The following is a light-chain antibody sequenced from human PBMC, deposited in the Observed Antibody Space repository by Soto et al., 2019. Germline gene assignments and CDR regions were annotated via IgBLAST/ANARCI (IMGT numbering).Light chain of an antibody. CDR1: SSDFGGDDF. V-gene: IGLV2-11*01. J-gene: IGLJ1*01. Sequence: QSVLTQPRSVSGSPGQSVTISCTGTSSDFGGDDFVSWYQHHPAKAPKLMIYDVSKRPSGVPDRFSGSKSGNTASLTISGLQAEDEVDYYCCSYAGSYTLYVFGTGTKVTVL. CDR2: DVS. CDR3: CSYAGSYTLYV.